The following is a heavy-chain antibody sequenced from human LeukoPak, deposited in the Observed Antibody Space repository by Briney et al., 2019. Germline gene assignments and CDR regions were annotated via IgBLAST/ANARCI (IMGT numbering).Heavy chain of an antibody. CDR3: AKIPDVSDY. J-gene: IGHJ4*02. V-gene: IGHV3-23*01. CDR1: GFTFSSYN. CDR2: IGASGDSI. Sequence: GGSLRLSCAASGFTFSSYNMNWVRQAPGRGLVWVSSIGASGDSIYYTDSVKGRFTISRDNSKNTLYLQMSSLRVEDTAVYYCAKIPDVSDYWGQGTLVTVSS.